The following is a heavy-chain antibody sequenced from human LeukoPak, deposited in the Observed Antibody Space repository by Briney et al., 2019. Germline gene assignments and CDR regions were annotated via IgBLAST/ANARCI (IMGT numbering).Heavy chain of an antibody. Sequence: ASVKVSCKASGYTFTSYGISWVRQAPGQGLEWMGWISAYNGNTNYAQKLQGRVTMTTDTSTSTAYMELRGLRSDDTAVYYCARELLGIAVAGTRGYDYGMDVWGQGTTVTVSS. D-gene: IGHD6-19*01. CDR3: ARELLGIAVAGTRGYDYGMDV. J-gene: IGHJ6*02. V-gene: IGHV1-18*01. CDR2: ISAYNGNT. CDR1: GYTFTSYG.